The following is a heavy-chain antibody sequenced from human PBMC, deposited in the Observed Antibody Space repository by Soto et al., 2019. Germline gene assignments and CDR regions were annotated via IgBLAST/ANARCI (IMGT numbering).Heavy chain of an antibody. Sequence: WASVKVSCKASGYTFTGYYMRWVRQAPGQGLEWMGWINPNSGGTNYAQKFQGRVTLSRDTSINTAYMELSRLTSDDTAMYYCARTDYLFSTLTYYFDYWGQGTLVTVSS. D-gene: IGHD3-16*01. CDR1: GYTFTGYY. CDR2: INPNSGGT. CDR3: ARTDYLFSTLTYYFDY. J-gene: IGHJ4*02. V-gene: IGHV1-2*02.